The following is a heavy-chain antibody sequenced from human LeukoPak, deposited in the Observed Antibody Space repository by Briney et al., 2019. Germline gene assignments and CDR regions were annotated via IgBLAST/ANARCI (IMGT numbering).Heavy chain of an antibody. J-gene: IGHJ6*03. CDR2: INTDGGTT. CDR3: AKVMPPGRIRFYSYYMDV. CDR1: GFTFSSYW. V-gene: IGHV3-74*01. Sequence: GGSLRLSCVASGFTFSSYWMHWVRQAPGKGLVWVSRINTDGGTTTYADSVRGRFTISRDNAKNTLSLQMNGLRVEDTAVYYCAKVMPPGRIRFYSYYMDVWGKGTTVSVS. D-gene: IGHD2-15*01.